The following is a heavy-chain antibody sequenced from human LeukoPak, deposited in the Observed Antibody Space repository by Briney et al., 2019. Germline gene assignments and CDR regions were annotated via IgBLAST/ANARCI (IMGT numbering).Heavy chain of an antibody. D-gene: IGHD4-17*01. CDR3: ARVLTDTVTTTWFDP. Sequence: PSETLSLTCTVSGGSISSYYWSWIRQPPGKGLEWIGYIYYSGSTNYNPSLKSRVTISVDTSKNQFSLKLSSVTAADTAVYYCARVLTDTVTTTWFDPWGQGTLVIVSS. J-gene: IGHJ5*02. CDR1: GGSISSYY. CDR2: IYYSGST. V-gene: IGHV4-59*01.